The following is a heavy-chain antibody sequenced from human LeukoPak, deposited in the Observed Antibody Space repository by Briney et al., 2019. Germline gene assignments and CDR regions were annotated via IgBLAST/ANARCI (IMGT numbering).Heavy chain of an antibody. J-gene: IGHJ6*03. CDR2: IISSSSYI. CDR1: GFTFSSYS. CDR3: ARDDIVVVPAGYYYYMDV. V-gene: IGHV3-21*01. D-gene: IGHD2-2*01. Sequence: GGSLRLSCAASGFTFSSYSMNWVRQAPGKGLEWVSSIISSSSYIYYADSVKGRFTISRDNAKNSLYLQMNSLRAEDTAVYYCARDDIVVVPAGYYYYMDVWGKGTTVTDSS.